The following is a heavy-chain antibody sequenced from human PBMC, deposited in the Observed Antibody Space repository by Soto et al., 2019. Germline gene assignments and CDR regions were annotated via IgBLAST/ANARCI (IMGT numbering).Heavy chain of an antibody. Sequence: SETLSLTCAVYGGSFSGYYWSWIRQPPGKGLEWIGEINHSGSTNYNPSLKSRVTISVDTSKNQFSLKLTSVTAADTSVYYCARHGGKLGITGTMGNFDYWGQGSRVTVSS. CDR2: INHSGST. V-gene: IGHV4-34*01. J-gene: IGHJ4*02. CDR1: GGSFSGYY. CDR3: ARHGGKLGITGTMGNFDY. D-gene: IGHD1-20*01.